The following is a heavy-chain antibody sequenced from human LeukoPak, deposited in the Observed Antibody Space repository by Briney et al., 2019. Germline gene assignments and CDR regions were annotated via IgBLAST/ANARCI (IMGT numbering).Heavy chain of an antibody. V-gene: IGHV5-10-1*01. CDR2: IDPSDSYT. CDR1: GYXFTSYW. J-gene: IGHJ4*02. D-gene: IGHD3-3*01. Sequence: GESLKISCNGSGYXFTSYWISWVRQMPGKGLEWMGKIDPSDSYTSYSPSFQGHVTISADKSISAAFLQWRSLKASDTAMYYCARHSHYDFWSGYLDYWGQGTLVTVSS. CDR3: ARHSHYDFWSGYLDY.